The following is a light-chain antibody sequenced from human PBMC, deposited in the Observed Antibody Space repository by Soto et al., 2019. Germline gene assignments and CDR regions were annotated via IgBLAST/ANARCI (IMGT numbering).Light chain of an antibody. V-gene: IGLV1-40*01. Sequence: QSVLTQPPSVSGAPGQRVTISCTGSSYNIGAGYDVHWYQQLPGTAPKLLIYGNSNRPSGVPDRVSGSKSGTSASLAITGLQAEDEADYYCQSYDSSLSGSVFGGGTQLTVL. CDR3: QSYDSSLSGSV. J-gene: IGLJ7*01. CDR2: GNS. CDR1: SYNIGAGYD.